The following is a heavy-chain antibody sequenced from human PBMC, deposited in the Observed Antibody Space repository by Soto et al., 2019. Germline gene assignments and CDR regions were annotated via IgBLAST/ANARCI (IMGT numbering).Heavy chain of an antibody. D-gene: IGHD6-13*01. J-gene: IGHJ5*02. CDR3: ARSFIAATHGWFDP. Sequence: SVKVSCKASGGTFLSYAISWVRQALGQGLEWMGGIIPIFGTANYAQKFQGRVTITADESTSTAYMELSSLRSEDTAVYYCARSFIAATHGWFDPWGQGTLVTVSS. V-gene: IGHV1-69*13. CDR2: IIPIFGTA. CDR1: GGTFLSYA.